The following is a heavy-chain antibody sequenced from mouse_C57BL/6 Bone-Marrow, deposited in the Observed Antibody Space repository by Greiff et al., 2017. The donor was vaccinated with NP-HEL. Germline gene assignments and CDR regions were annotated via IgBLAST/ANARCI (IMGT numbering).Heavy chain of an antibody. J-gene: IGHJ3*01. V-gene: IGHV1-4*01. CDR3: ARDYDYDGGRFAY. CDR2: INPSSGYT. CDR1: GYTFTSYT. D-gene: IGHD2-4*01. Sequence: QVHVKQSGAELARPGASVKMSCKASGYTFTSYTMHWVKQRPGQGLEWIGYINPSSGYTKYNQKFKDKATLTADKSSSTAYMQLSSLTSEDSAVYYCARDYDYDGGRFAYWGQGTLVTVSA.